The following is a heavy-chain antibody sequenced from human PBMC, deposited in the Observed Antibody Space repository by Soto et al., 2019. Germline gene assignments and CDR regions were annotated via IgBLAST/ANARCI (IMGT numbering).Heavy chain of an antibody. CDR3: AKDPNGDYVGAFDD. CDR2: ISGGGGGA. Sequence: EVQLLESGGGLVQPGGSLRLSCAGSGLTFSNFAMVWVCQAPGKGLEWVSAISGGGGGARYADSVRGRFSISRDNSKNTLYLQMNSLRAEDTALYYCAKDPNGDYVGAFDDWGPGTMVTVSS. V-gene: IGHV3-23*01. J-gene: IGHJ3*01. D-gene: IGHD4-17*01. CDR1: GLTFSNFA.